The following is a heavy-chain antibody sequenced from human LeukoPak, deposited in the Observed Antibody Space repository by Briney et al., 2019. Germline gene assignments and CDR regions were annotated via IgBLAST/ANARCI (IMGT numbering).Heavy chain of an antibody. CDR2: IYYSGST. Sequence: SETLSLTCTVSGGSISSYYWSWIRQPPGKGLEWIGYIYYSGSTNYNPSLKSRVTISVDTSKNQFSLKLSSVTAADTAVYYCGQFGELGLWAFDIWGQGTMVTVSS. CDR3: GQFGELGLWAFDI. D-gene: IGHD3-10*01. J-gene: IGHJ3*02. V-gene: IGHV4-59*01. CDR1: GGSISSYY.